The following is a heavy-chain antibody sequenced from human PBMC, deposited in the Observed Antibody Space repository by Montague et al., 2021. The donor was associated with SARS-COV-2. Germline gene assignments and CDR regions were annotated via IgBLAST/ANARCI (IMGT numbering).Heavy chain of an antibody. CDR1: GGSITGYY. CDR3: VRNHPYGGPRGAYDI. D-gene: IGHD4-23*01. Sequence: SETLSLTCTVSGGSITGYYWSWLRRSPGKGLEWIAYNYDGGAGNYNPSLRSCVTISTDTSKNQLSLKVNSVTAADTTVYYCVRNHPYGGPRGAYDIWGQGTVVPVSS. CDR2: NYDGGAG. J-gene: IGHJ3*02. V-gene: IGHV4-59*01.